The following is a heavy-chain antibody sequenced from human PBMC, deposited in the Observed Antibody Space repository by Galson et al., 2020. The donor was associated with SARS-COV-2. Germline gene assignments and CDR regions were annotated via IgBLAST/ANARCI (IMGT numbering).Heavy chain of an antibody. J-gene: IGHJ6*02. Sequence: SETLSLTCTVSGGSVSSGSYSWSWIRQPPGKGLEWIGYIYYSGSTNYNPSLKSRVTISVDTSKNQFSLKLSSVTAADTAVYYCARARITMVRGALYYYYGMDVWGQGTTVTVSS. CDR3: ARARITMVRGALYYYYGMDV. CDR1: GGSVSSGSYS. D-gene: IGHD3-10*01. CDR2: IYYSGST. V-gene: IGHV4-61*01.